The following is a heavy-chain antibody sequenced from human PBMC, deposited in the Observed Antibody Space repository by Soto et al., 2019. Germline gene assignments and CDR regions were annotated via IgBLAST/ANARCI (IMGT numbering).Heavy chain of an antibody. V-gene: IGHV3-23*01. CDR2: IGAGGGDT. CDR1: GFTFTSYA. J-gene: IGHJ4*01. D-gene: IGHD6-19*01. Sequence: EVQMLASGGGLVQPGGSLRLSCVASGFTFTSYALTWVRQSPEKGLEWVSAIGAGGGDTYHADSVKGRFTISRDNSKNTLFLQMNSLRADDTAIYYCAKNEGRDKQWLTYWGQGTLVTVSS. CDR3: AKNEGRDKQWLTY.